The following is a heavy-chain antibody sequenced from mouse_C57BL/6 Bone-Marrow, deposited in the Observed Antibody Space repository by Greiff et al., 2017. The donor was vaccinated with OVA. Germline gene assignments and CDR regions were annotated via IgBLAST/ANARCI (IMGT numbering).Heavy chain of an antibody. V-gene: IGHV1-82*01. Sequence: QVHVKQSGPELVKPGASVKISCKASGYAFSSSWMNWVKQRPGKGLEWIGRIYPGDGDTNYNGKFKGKATLTADKSSSTAYMQLSSLTSEDSAVYFCARRDFFYYYGPYAMDYWGQGTSVTVSS. CDR3: ARRDFFYYYGPYAMDY. CDR2: IYPGDGDT. J-gene: IGHJ4*01. D-gene: IGHD1-1*01. CDR1: GYAFSSSW.